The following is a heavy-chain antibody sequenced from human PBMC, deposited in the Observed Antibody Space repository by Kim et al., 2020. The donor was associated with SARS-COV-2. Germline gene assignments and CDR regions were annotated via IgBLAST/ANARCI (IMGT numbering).Heavy chain of an antibody. CDR2: IYYSGST. CDR1: GGSISSSSYY. D-gene: IGHD6-13*01. V-gene: IGHV4-39*01. CDR3: ARRGTLSSSWYAGGYYYYGMDV. Sequence: SETLSLTCTVSGGSISSSSYYWGWIRQPPGKGLEWIGSIYYSGSTYYNPSLKSRVTISVDTSKNQFSLKLSSVTAADTAVYYCARRGTLSSSWYAGGYYYYGMDVWGQGTTVTVSS. J-gene: IGHJ6*02.